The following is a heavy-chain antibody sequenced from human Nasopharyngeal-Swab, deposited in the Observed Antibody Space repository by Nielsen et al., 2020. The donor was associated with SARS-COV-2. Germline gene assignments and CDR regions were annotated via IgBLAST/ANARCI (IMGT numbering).Heavy chain of an antibody. Sequence: GGSLRLSCAASGFTFDDYAMHWVRLAPGKGLAWVSGKGWNTNNKGYADSVKGRFTISRDNARNSLYLEMNSLRDEDTALYYCVKDRWAIAGAGSVLDSWGQGTLVTVSS. D-gene: IGHD6-13*01. V-gene: IGHV3-9*01. CDR2: KGWNTNNK. J-gene: IGHJ4*02. CDR1: GFTFDDYA. CDR3: VKDRWAIAGAGSVLDS.